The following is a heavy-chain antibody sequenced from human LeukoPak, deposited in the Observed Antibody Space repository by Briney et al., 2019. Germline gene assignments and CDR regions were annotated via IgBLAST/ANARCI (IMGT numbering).Heavy chain of an antibody. V-gene: IGHV3-7*01. CDR3: ARDRRDGYNSWGMDV. CDR1: GFTFSSYW. Sequence: GGSLRLSCAASGFTFSSYWMSWVRQAPGKGLEWVANIKQDGSEKYYVDSVKGRFTISRDNAKNSLYLQMNSLRAEDTAVYYCARDRRDGYNSWGMDVWGQGTTVTVSS. D-gene: IGHD5-24*01. J-gene: IGHJ6*02. CDR2: IKQDGSEK.